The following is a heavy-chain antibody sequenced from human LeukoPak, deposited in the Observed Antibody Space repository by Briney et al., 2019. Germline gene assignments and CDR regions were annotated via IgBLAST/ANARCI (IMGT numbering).Heavy chain of an antibody. Sequence: ASVKVSCKASGYTFTGYYMHWVRQAPGQGLEWMGWINPNSGGTNYAQKFQGRVTITTDESTTTAYMEVTGLRSEDTAVYYCARGQRDPGAGAGIDYYYYYMDVWGKGTTVTVSS. V-gene: IGHV1-2*02. CDR2: INPNSGGT. J-gene: IGHJ6*03. CDR1: GYTFTGYY. D-gene: IGHD6-19*01. CDR3: ARGQRDPGAGAGIDYYYYYMDV.